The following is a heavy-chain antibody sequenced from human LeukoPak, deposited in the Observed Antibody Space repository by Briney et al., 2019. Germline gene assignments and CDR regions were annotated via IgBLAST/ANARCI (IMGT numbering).Heavy chain of an antibody. CDR3: ARGRDGYNYLFDY. D-gene: IGHD5-24*01. J-gene: IGHJ4*02. CDR1: GGSISSYY. V-gene: IGHV4-59*01. Sequence: SETLSLTCTVSGGSISSYYWSWIRQPPGKGLEWIGFIYDSGSTNYNPSLKSRVTISVDTSKNQFSLKLSSVTAADTAVYYCARGRDGYNYLFDYWGQGTLDTVSS. CDR2: IYDSGST.